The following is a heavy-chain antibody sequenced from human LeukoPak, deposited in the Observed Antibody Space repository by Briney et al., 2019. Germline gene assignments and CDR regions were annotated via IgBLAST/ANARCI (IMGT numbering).Heavy chain of an antibody. Sequence: PSETLPLTCAVYGGSFSGYYWSWIRQPPGKGLEWIGEINHSGSTNYNPSLKSRVTISVDTSKNQFSLKLSSVTAADTAVYYCARVGRITIFGVANDYWGQGTLVTVSS. J-gene: IGHJ4*02. CDR3: ARVGRITIFGVANDY. V-gene: IGHV4-34*01. CDR2: INHSGST. D-gene: IGHD3-3*01. CDR1: GGSFSGYY.